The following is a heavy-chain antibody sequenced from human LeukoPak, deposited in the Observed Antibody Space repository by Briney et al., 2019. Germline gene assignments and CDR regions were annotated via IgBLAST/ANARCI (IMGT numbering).Heavy chain of an antibody. CDR2: INTNTGNP. V-gene: IGHV7-4-1*02. CDR1: GYTFTSYA. D-gene: IGHD3-3*01. Sequence: ASVKVSCKASGYTFTSYAMNWVRQAPGQGLEWMGWINTNTGNPTYAQGFTGRFVFSLDTSVSTAYLQISSLKAEDTAVYYCARVIASAYYDFWSGYYTFDYWGKGTLVTVSS. CDR3: ARVIASAYYDFWSGYYTFDY. J-gene: IGHJ4*02.